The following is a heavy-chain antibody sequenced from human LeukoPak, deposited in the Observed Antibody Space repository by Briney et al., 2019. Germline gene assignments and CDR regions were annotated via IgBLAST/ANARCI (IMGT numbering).Heavy chain of an antibody. Sequence: PGRSLRLSCAASGFTFSYYTMHWVRQAPGKGLEWGAVISYVGSNKYYADSVKGRFTISRDNSKNTLYLQMNSLRAEETAVYYCARVLNYYDGSGYYFSYWGQGTLVTVSS. J-gene: IGHJ4*02. CDR1: GFTFSYYT. D-gene: IGHD3-22*01. V-gene: IGHV3-30-3*01. CDR2: ISYVGSNK. CDR3: ARVLNYYDGSGYYFSY.